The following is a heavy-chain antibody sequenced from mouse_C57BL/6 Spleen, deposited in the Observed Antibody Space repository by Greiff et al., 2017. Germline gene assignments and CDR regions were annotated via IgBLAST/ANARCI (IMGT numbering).Heavy chain of an antibody. CDR2: ISSGGDYL. CDR1: GFTFSSYA. D-gene: IGHD4-1*01. V-gene: IGHV5-9-1*02. CDR3: TREGKKTGTGSFDY. Sequence: EVQLVESGEGLVKPGGSLKLSCAASGFTFSSYAMSWVRQTPEKRLEWVAYISSGGDYLYYADTVKGRFTLSRDNARNTLYLQMSSLKSEDTAMYYCTREGKKTGTGSFDYWGQGTTLTVSS. J-gene: IGHJ2*01.